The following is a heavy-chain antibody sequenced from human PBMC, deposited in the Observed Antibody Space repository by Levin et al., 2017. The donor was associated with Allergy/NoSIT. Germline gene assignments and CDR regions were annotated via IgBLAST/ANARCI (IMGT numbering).Heavy chain of an antibody. CDR3: TRAKWIQLWLEFDAFDI. CDR1: GFTFGDYA. J-gene: IGHJ3*02. Sequence: GESLKISCTASGFTFGDYAMSWFRQAPGKGLEWVGFIRSKAYGGTTEYAASVKGRFTISRDDSKSIAYLQMNSLKTEDTAVYYCTRAKWIQLWLEFDAFDIWGQGTMVTVSS. V-gene: IGHV3-49*03. CDR2: IRSKAYGGTT. D-gene: IGHD5-18*01.